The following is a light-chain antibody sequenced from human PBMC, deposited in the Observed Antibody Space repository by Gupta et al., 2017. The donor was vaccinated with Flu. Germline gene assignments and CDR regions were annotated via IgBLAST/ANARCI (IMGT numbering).Light chain of an antibody. V-gene: IGKV3-15*01. J-gene: IGKJ3*01. CDR2: YGS. CDR3: QQYNNWPWVT. Sequence: TMSCRASQSGGSNLAWYQQKRGQTPRVLIYYGSTRATGIPARFSGSGSGTEFTLTISSVQSEDVAIYYCQQYNNWPWVTFGPGTKVDIK. CDR1: QSGGSN.